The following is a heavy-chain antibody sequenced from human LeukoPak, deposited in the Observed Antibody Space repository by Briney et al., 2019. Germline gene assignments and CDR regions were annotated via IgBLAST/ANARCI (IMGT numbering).Heavy chain of an antibody. CDR2: INPNSGGT. V-gene: IGHV1-2*02. J-gene: IGHJ4*02. D-gene: IGHD2-15*01. CDR1: GYTFTGYY. Sequence: GASVKVSRKASGYTFTGYYMHWVRQAPGQGLEWMGWINPNSGGTNYAQKFQGRVTMTRDTSISTAYMELSRLRSDDTAVYYCARGVKGYCSGGSCYLLGYWGQGTLVTVSS. CDR3: ARGVKGYCSGGSCYLLGY.